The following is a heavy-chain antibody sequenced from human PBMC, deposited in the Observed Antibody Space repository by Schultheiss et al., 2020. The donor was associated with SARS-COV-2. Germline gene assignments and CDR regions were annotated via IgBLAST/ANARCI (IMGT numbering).Heavy chain of an antibody. J-gene: IGHJ6*03. CDR1: GITVRNTW. CDR3: TTVLSNCSSTSCYLEDYYYMDV. Sequence: GGSLRLSCAASGITVRNTWMNWVRQAPGKGLEWVGRIKSKTDGGTTDYAAPVKGRFTISRDDSKNTLYLQMNSLKTEDTAVYYCTTVLSNCSSTSCYLEDYYYMDVWGKGTTVTVSS. D-gene: IGHD2-2*01. V-gene: IGHV3-15*07. CDR2: IKSKTDGGTT.